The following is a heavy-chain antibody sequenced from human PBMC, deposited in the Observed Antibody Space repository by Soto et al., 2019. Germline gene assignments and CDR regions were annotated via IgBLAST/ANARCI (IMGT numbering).Heavy chain of an antibody. CDR2: SIPIIGTA. J-gene: IGHJ4*02. D-gene: IGHD3-22*01. CDR1: GGTFSSYA. Sequence: GASVKVSCKASGGTFSSYASSWVRHAPGQGLEWMGGSIPIIGTANYAQKFQGRVTITPDASPGTAYMELSSLRSEDTDVYYCVSDDYCDSSGYYDAAVFDDWGQGSRGNVSS. V-gene: IGHV1-69*13. CDR3: VSDDYCDSSGYYDAAVFDD.